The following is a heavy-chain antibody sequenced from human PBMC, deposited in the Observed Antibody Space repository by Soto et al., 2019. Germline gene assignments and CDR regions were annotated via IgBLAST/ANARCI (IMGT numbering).Heavy chain of an antibody. V-gene: IGHV3-23*01. J-gene: IGHJ4*02. CDR1: GFIFSTYA. CDR3: AKARYSGYDSAY. CDR2: ISGSGDRS. Sequence: GGSLRLSCAASGFIFSTYAMSWVRQAPGKGHERVSSISGSGDRSYYADSGKGRFTISRDNSKDTLYLQMYSLRAEDTAVSYCAKARYSGYDSAYSGQGVLVTVSS. D-gene: IGHD5-12*01.